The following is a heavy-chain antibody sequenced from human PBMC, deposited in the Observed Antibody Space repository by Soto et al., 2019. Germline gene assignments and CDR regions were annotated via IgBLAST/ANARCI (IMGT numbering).Heavy chain of an antibody. Sequence: SSETLSLTCTVSGGSISRGDYYWSWIRQPPGKGLEWIGYIYYSGSTNYNPSLKSRVTISVDTSKNQFSLKLSSVTAADTAVYYCARVYGGSGSLYYYYYGMDVWGQGTTVTVSS. CDR1: GGSISRGDYY. D-gene: IGHD3-10*01. CDR3: ARVYGGSGSLYYYYYGMDV. CDR2: IYYSGST. V-gene: IGHV4-30-4*01. J-gene: IGHJ6*02.